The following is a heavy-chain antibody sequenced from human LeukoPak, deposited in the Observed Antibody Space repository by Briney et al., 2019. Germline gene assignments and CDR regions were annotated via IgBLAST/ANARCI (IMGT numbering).Heavy chain of an antibody. CDR3: ARVGESDFWSGHDETLFDY. V-gene: IGHV4-38-2*02. J-gene: IGHJ4*02. CDR2: IYHSGST. CDR1: GYSISSGYY. Sequence: SETLSLTCTVSGYSISSGYYWGWIRQPPGKGLEWIGSIYHSGSTYYNLSLKSRVTISVDTSKNQFSLKLNSVTAADTAVYYCARVGESDFWSGHDETLFDYWGQGTLVTVSS. D-gene: IGHD3-3*01.